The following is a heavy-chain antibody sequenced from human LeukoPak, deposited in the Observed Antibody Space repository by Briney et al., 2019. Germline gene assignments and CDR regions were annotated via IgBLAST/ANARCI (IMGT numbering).Heavy chain of an antibody. J-gene: IGHJ4*02. Sequence: GGSLRLSCAASGFTFSSYWMSWVRQAPGKGLEWVAAISGRGGDTFYADSVKGRFTFSRDNSKNTMFLQMNSLRAGDTALYYCAKEARDILTHYYWGSQFDYWGQGTLVIVPS. CDR3: AKEARDILTHYYWGSQFDY. D-gene: IGHD3-9*01. V-gene: IGHV3-23*01. CDR2: ISGRGGDT. CDR1: GFTFSSYW.